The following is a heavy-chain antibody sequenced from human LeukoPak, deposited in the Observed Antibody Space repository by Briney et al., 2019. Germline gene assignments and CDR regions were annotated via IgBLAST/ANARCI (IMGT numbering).Heavy chain of an antibody. CDR3: ARDYCSSTSCLFDY. CDR2: INPNSGDT. D-gene: IGHD2-2*01. Sequence: ASVRVSCKASGYTVTGYHIYRVRQAPGQWLEWMGRINPNSGDTNYAQNFQGRVTMTRDTSINTAYMELSRLRSDDTAVYYCARDYCSSTSCLFDYWGQGTLVTVSS. V-gene: IGHV1-2*06. J-gene: IGHJ4*02. CDR1: GYTVTGYH.